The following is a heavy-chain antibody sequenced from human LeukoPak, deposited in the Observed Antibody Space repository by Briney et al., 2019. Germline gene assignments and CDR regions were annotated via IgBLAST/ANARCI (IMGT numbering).Heavy chain of an antibody. CDR3: ARDGFVVSGSYYLDDY. D-gene: IGHD1-26*01. V-gene: IGHV1-69*04. CDR2: IIPILGIA. J-gene: IGHJ4*02. Sequence: SVKVSCKASGGTFSSYAISWVRQAPGQGLEWMGRIIPILGIANYAQKFQGRVTITANKSTSTAYMELSSLRSEDTAVYYCARDGFVVSGSYYLDDYWAREPWSPSPQ. CDR1: GGTFSSYA.